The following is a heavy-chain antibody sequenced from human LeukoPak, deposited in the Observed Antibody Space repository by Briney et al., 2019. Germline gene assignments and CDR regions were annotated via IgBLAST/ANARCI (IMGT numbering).Heavy chain of an antibody. V-gene: IGHV3-30*04. D-gene: IGHD3-22*01. CDR2: ISYDGSNK. Sequence: GRSLRLSCAASGFTFSSYAMHWVRQAPGKGLERVAVISYDGSNKYYADSVKGRFTISRDNSKNTLYLQMNSLRAEDTAVYYCARDTGDYYDTRGFFDYWGQGTLVTVSS. J-gene: IGHJ4*02. CDR3: ARDTGDYYDTRGFFDY. CDR1: GFTFSSYA.